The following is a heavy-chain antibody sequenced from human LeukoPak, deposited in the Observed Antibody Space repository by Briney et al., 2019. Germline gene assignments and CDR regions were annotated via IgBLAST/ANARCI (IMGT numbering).Heavy chain of an antibody. CDR3: ARDAHYYDSSGYYLDAFDI. Sequence: SETLSLTCTVSGDSISSGDYYWSWIRQPAGKGLEWIGRISSSGSTNYNPSLKSRVTISVDTSKNQFSLKLSSVTAADTAVYFCARDAHYYDSSGYYLDAFDIWGQGTMVTVSS. V-gene: IGHV4-61*02. CDR1: GDSISSGDYY. J-gene: IGHJ3*02. CDR2: ISSSGST. D-gene: IGHD3-22*01.